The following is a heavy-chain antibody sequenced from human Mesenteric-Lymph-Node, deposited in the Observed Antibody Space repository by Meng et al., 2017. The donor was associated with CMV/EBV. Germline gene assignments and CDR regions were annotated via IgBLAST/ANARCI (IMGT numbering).Heavy chain of an antibody. CDR3: ARDSCRGNTCYQFDY. J-gene: IGHJ4*02. D-gene: IGHD2-2*01. CDR2: ISSAGDYI. V-gene: IGHV3-21*01. CDR1: GFIFTSYS. Sequence: GGSLRLSCAASGFIFTSYSLTWVRQAPGKGLEWVSSISSAGDYIDYADSMKGRFTISRDNTQNSLFLQMNSLRDEDTAVYFCARDSCRGNTCYQFDYWGQGTVVTVSS.